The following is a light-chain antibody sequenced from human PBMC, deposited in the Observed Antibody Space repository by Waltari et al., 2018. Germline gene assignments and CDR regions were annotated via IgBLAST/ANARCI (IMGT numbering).Light chain of an antibody. Sequence: SALTPPASVSGSAGQSIPISCPATSSDIGGYDYVSWYQQYPGIAPKLIIYDVTNRPSGVSNRFSGSKSGYTASLTISGLQAADEAHYYCTSYTRKHTWVFGGGTKVTVL. CDR3: TSYTRKHTWV. CDR2: DVT. CDR1: SSDIGGYDY. V-gene: IGLV2-14*03. J-gene: IGLJ3*02.